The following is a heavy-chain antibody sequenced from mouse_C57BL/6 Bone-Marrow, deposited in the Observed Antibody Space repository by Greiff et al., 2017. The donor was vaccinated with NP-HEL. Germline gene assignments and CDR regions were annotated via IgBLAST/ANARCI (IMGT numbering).Heavy chain of an antibody. J-gene: IGHJ4*01. D-gene: IGHD1-1*01. CDR3: ARKIGTTVVARNAMDY. CDR1: GFSLTSYG. V-gene: IGHV2-2*01. CDR2: IWSGGST. Sequence: VKLVESGPGLVQPSQSLSITCTVSGFSLTSYGVHWVRQSPGKGLEWLGVIWSGGSTDYNAAFISRLSISKDNSKSQVFFKMNSLQADDTAIYYCARKIGTTVVARNAMDYWGQGTSVTVSS.